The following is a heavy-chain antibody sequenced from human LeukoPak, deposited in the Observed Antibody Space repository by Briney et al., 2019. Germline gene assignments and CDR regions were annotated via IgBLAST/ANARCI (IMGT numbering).Heavy chain of an antibody. CDR2: IYYSGST. CDR3: ARVGSSSYGGWFDP. V-gene: IGHV4-59*01. J-gene: IGHJ5*02. Sequence: PSETLSLTCTVSGGSISSYYWGWIRQPPGKGLEWIGYIYYSGSTNYNPSLKSRVTISVDTSKNQFSLKLSSVTAADTAVYYCARVGSSSYGGWFDPWGQGTLVTVSS. CDR1: GGSISSYY. D-gene: IGHD6-6*01.